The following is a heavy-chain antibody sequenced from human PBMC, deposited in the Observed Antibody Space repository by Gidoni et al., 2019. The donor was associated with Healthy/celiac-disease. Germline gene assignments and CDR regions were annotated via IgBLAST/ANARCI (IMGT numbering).Heavy chain of an antibody. J-gene: IGHJ4*02. Sequence: QVQLVESGGGLVKPGGSLRLSCAASGFTFSDYYMSWIRQAPGKGLEWVSYISSSSSYTNYADSVKGRFTISRDNAKNSLYLQMNSLRAEDTAVYYCARDPRTYCGGDCYSYWGQGTLVTVSS. D-gene: IGHD2-21*02. CDR1: GFTFSDYY. CDR3: ARDPRTYCGGDCYSY. CDR2: ISSSSSYT. V-gene: IGHV3-11*06.